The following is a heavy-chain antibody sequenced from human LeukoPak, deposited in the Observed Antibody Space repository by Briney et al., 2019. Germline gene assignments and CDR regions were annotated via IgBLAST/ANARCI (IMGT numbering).Heavy chain of an antibody. Sequence: GGSLRLSCAASGFTFDDYAMHWVRQAPGKGLEGVSGISWNSGSIGYADSVKGRFTISRDNAKNSLYLQMNSLRAEDTALYYCAKDMGYYYDSSGYLAPYFDYWGQGTLVTLSS. V-gene: IGHV3-9*01. D-gene: IGHD3-22*01. J-gene: IGHJ4*02. CDR1: GFTFDDYA. CDR3: AKDMGYYYDSSGYLAPYFDY. CDR2: ISWNSGSI.